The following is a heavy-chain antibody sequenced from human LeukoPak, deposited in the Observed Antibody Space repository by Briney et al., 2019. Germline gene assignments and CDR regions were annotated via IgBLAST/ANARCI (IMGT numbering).Heavy chain of an antibody. D-gene: IGHD5-24*01. CDR3: ARDQEMATISLQWSYFDY. CDR1: GYTFTSYY. Sequence: ASVKVSCKASGYTFTSYYMQWVRQAPGQGLERMGIINPSGGSTSYAQKFQGRVTMTRDTSTSTVYMELSSLRSEDTAVYYRARDQEMATISLQWSYFDYWGQGTLVTVSS. V-gene: IGHV1-46*01. J-gene: IGHJ4*02. CDR2: INPSGGST.